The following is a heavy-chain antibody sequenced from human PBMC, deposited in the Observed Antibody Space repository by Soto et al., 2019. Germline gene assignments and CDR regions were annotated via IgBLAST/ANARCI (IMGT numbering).Heavy chain of an antibody. CDR3: AREVGVWFDC. V-gene: IGHV1-18*01. CDR2: IRGYNGDT. CDR1: GYTFTSYG. J-gene: IGHJ4*02. D-gene: IGHD1-26*01. Sequence: QVQLVQSGHEVTEPGASVKVSCKASGYTFTSYGITRVRRGPGQGLEWVGWIRGYNGDTNYAQKVQGRISVATDTSRSTAYLEVRRLRSGETAVYYYAREVGVWFDCWGQGTLVTVSS.